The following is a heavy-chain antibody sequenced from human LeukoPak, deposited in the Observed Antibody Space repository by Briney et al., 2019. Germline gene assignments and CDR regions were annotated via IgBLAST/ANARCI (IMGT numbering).Heavy chain of an antibody. V-gene: IGHV3-30*18. D-gene: IGHD6-13*01. CDR3: AKDYSSSSDYFDF. CDR1: GFNVSNNY. CDR2: ISYDGSNK. Sequence: PGGSLRLSCAASGFNVSNNYMNWVRQAPGKGLEWVAFISYDGSNKYYADSVKGRFTISRDNSKNTLYLEMNSLRPEDTALYCCAKDYSSSSDYFDFWGQGTLVTVSS. J-gene: IGHJ4*02.